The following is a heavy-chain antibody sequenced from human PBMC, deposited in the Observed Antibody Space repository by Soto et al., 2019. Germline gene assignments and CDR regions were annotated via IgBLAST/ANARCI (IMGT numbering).Heavy chain of an antibody. CDR1: GFTFSSYA. J-gene: IGHJ6*02. Sequence: QVQLVESGGGVVQPGRSLRLSCAASGFTFSSYALHWVRQAPGKGLEWVAVISYDGSNKFYADSVRGRFTISRDDSKNTLYVQMNSLRAEDTAVYYCARDGYYHYGMDVWGQGTTVTVSS. D-gene: IGHD3-22*01. CDR3: ARDGYYHYGMDV. CDR2: ISYDGSNK. V-gene: IGHV3-30-3*01.